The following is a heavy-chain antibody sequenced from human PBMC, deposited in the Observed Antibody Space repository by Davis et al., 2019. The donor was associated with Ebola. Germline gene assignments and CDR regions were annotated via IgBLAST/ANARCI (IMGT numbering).Heavy chain of an antibody. D-gene: IGHD2-2*01. Sequence: GGSLRLSCAASGFTFSSYAMHWVRQAPGKGLEWVAFIRYDGSNKWYADSVKGRLTISRDNSKNTLYLQMNSLRDEDTAVYYCARSLGDLVLVPAALVPDYWGQGTQVTVSS. CDR2: IRYDGSNK. V-gene: IGHV3-33*08. J-gene: IGHJ4*02. CDR3: ARSLGDLVLVPAALVPDY. CDR1: GFTFSSYA.